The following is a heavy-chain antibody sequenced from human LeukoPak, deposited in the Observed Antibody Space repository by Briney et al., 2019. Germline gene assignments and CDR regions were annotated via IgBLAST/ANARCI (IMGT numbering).Heavy chain of an antibody. Sequence: GGSLRLACVASGFIFSSYGMHCVSQAPGKGLEWVAFIRYDGSDKYYADPVKGRFTISRDNSKTPLYLQLTSLRPEDTAVYYCARVPAAPKALYSYSYMAVCGKGTTVTVSS. D-gene: IGHD2-2*01. CDR2: IRYDGSDK. V-gene: IGHV3-30*02. CDR3: ARVPAAPKALYSYSYMAV. CDR1: GFIFSSYG. J-gene: IGHJ6*03.